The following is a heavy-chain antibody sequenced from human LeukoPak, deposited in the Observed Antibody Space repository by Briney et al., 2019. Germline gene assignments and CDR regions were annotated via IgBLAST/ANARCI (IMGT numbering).Heavy chain of an antibody. Sequence: GGSLRLSCAASGFAFSNYAMAWVRQAPGKEPEWVSVITGGGADTYQIDSVKGRFTISRDNSKNTLYLQMNSLRAEDTAVYFCARGGHCSTTSCSNYDGMDVWGQGTTLTVSS. J-gene: IGHJ6*02. CDR3: ARGGHCSTTSCSNYDGMDV. CDR1: GFAFSNYA. CDR2: ITGGGADT. D-gene: IGHD2-2*01. V-gene: IGHV3-23*01.